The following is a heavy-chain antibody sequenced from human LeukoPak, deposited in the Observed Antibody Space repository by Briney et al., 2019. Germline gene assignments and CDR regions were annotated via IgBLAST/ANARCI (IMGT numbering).Heavy chain of an antibody. CDR1: RFTFSSYA. D-gene: IGHD2-2*01. CDR2: ISGSVGIT. Sequence: GGSLRLSCAASRFTFSSYAISWVRQAPGKGLGWVAAISGSVGITYYADSVKGRFTISRENYTNTLYLKMNSLRAADTAVYYCAKDTPHGRDIVVVPAAIYAPGYYYGMDVWGQGTTVTVSS. CDR3: AKDTPHGRDIVVVPAAIYAPGYYYGMDV. J-gene: IGHJ6*02. V-gene: IGHV3-23*01.